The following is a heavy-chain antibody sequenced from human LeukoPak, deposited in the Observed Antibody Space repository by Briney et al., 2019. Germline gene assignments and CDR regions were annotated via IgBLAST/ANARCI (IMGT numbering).Heavy chain of an antibody. V-gene: IGHV1-2*02. CDR2: INPNSGGT. J-gene: IGHJ5*02. D-gene: IGHD3-10*01. CDR1: GYTFTGYY. CDR3: ARFYYGSGSYRINYNWFDP. Sequence: ASVKVSCKASGYTFTGYYMHWVRQAPGQGLEWMGWINPNSGGTNYAQKLQGRVTMTTDTSTSTAYMELRSLRSDDTAVYYCARFYYGSGSYRINYNWFDPWGQGTLVTVSS.